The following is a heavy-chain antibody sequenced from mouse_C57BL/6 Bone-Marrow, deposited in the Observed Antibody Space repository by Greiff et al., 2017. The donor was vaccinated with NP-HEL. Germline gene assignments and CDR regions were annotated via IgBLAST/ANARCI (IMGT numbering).Heavy chain of an antibody. CDR3: ARSFYFT. J-gene: IGHJ3*01. CDR2: IYPRSGNT. CDR1: GYTFTSYG. V-gene: IGHV1-81*01. D-gene: IGHD2-1*01. Sequence: QVHVKQSGAELARPGASVKLSCKASGYTFTSYGISWVKQRTGQGLEWIGEIYPRSGNTYYNEKFKGKATLTADQSSSTAYMELRSLTSEDSAVYFCARSFYFTGGQGTLVTVSA.